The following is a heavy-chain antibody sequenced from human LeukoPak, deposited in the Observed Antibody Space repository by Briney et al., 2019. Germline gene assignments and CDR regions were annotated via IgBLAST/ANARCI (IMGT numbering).Heavy chain of an antibody. CDR3: ARDGSGSYYENWFDP. D-gene: IGHD3-10*01. CDR1: GGSFSGYY. V-gene: IGHV4-34*01. J-gene: IGHJ5*02. CDR2: INHSGST. Sequence: SETLSLTCAVYGGSFSGYYWSWIRQPPGKGLEWIGEINHSGSTNYNPSLKSRVTISVDTSENQFSLKLSSVTAADTAVYYCARDGSGSYYENWFDPWGQGNLVTVSP.